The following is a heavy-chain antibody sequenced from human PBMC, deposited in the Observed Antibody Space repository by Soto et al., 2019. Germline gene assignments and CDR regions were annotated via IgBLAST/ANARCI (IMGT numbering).Heavy chain of an antibody. J-gene: IGHJ4*02. D-gene: IGHD4-4*01. CDR2: ISGSGCST. V-gene: IGHV3-23*01. CDR3: AKDRVTRMGSRNLYY. Sequence: RGTLRLSCAASRFTFSSYAMSWFCHAPGKGREWVSAISGSGCSTYYADSVKGRFTISRDNSKNTLYLQKNSLRAEDTAVYYCAKDRVTRMGSRNLYYQGRKTRVTISS. CDR1: RFTFSSYA.